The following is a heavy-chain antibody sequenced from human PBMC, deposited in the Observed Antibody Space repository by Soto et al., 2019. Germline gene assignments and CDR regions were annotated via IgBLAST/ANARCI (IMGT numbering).Heavy chain of an antibody. CDR1: GFTFSSYA. D-gene: IGHD1-26*01. J-gene: IGHJ4*02. Sequence: GGSLRLSCAASGFTFSSYAMSWVRQAPGKGLEWVSAISGSGGYTYYADSVKGRFTISRDNSKNTLYLQMNSLRAEDTAVYYCARQHSGSYYFDYWGQGTPVTVSS. CDR3: ARQHSGSYYFDY. CDR2: ISGSGGYT. V-gene: IGHV3-23*01.